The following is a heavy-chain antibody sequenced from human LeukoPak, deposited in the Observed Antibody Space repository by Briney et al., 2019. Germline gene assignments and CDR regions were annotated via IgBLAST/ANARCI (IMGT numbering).Heavy chain of an antibody. D-gene: IGHD6-13*01. V-gene: IGHV1-24*01. CDR2: FDPEDGET. J-gene: IGHJ4*02. Sequence: ASVKASCKVSGYTHTELSMLWVRQAPGKGGEWMGGFDPEDGETIYAQKFQGRVTMTEDTSTDTAYMELSSLRSEDTAVYYCATGGYGVNYYFDYWGQGTLVTVSS. CDR1: GYTHTELS. CDR3: ATGGYGVNYYFDY.